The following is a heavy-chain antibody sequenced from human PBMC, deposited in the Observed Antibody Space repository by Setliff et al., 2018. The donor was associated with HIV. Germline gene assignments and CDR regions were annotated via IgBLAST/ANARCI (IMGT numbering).Heavy chain of an antibody. V-gene: IGHV4-59*11. CDR1: GASITSHY. CDR2: IYSTGST. Sequence: TSETLSLTCTVSGASITSHYWSWIRQSPGRELEWIGYIYSTGSTNYNPSLQSRVSISMDASKNKFSLKVTSVTSADTAVYYCAKGAGFYGDYTFDYWGQGRQVTVSS. D-gene: IGHD4-17*01. CDR3: AKGAGFYGDYTFDY. J-gene: IGHJ4*02.